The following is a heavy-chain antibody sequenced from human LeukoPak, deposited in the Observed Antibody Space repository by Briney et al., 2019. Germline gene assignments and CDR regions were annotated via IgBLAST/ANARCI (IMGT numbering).Heavy chain of an antibody. D-gene: IGHD3-10*02. CDR1: GFTFSSYS. V-gene: IGHV3-21*01. CDR2: ISSSSSYI. J-gene: IGHJ6*04. Sequence: PGGSLRLSCAASGFTFSSYSMSWVRQAPGKGLEWVSSISSSSSYIYYADSVKGRFTISRDNAKNSLYLQMNSLRAEDTAVYYCAELGITMIGGVWGKGTTVTISS. CDR3: AELGITMIGGV.